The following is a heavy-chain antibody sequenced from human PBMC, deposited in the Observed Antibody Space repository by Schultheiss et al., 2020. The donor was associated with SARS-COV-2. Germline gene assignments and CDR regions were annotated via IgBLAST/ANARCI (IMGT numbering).Heavy chain of an antibody. CDR2: IHYRGKT. CDR1: GVSISSYY. D-gene: IGHD3-3*01. J-gene: IGHJ5*02. V-gene: IGHV4-59*06. CDR3: AKSIIPPHSHWFDP. Sequence: SETLSLTCTVSGVSISSYYWSWVRQHPARGLEWIGFIHYRGKTFYNPSLRGRVTLSLDTSLNQFSLNVNSVTAADTAVYYWAKSIIPPHSHWFDPWGRGTLDTVSS.